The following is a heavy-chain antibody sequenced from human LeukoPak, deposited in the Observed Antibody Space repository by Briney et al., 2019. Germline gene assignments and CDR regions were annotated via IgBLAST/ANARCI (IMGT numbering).Heavy chain of an antibody. D-gene: IGHD3-10*01. V-gene: IGHV3-21*01. CDR3: ARDEGLGPWFGETPYYYGMDV. J-gene: IGHJ6*02. CDR1: GFTFSTYS. CDR2: ISSSGGYI. Sequence: GGSLRLSCAASGFTFSTYSMNWVRQAPGKGLEWVSSISSSGGYIYYADSVKGRFTISRDNAKNSLYLQMNSLRAEDTAVYYCARDEGLGPWFGETPYYYGMDVWGQGTTVTVSS.